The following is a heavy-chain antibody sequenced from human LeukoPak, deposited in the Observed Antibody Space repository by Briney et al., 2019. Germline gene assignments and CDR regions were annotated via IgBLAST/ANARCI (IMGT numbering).Heavy chain of an antibody. J-gene: IGHJ6*03. CDR2: IIPIFGTA. CDR3: ARYYSDYYYMHV. V-gene: IGHV1-69*13. D-gene: IGHD4-11*01. CDR1: GGTFSSYA. Sequence: GASVKVSCKASGGTFSSYAISWVRQAPGQGLEWMGGIIPIFGTANYAQKFQGRVTITADESTSTAYMELSSLRSEDTAVYYCARYYSDYYYMHVWGKGTTVTVSS.